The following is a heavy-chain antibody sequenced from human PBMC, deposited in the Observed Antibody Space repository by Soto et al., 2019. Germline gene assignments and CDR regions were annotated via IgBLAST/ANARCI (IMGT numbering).Heavy chain of an antibody. D-gene: IGHD2-15*01. J-gene: IGHJ4*02. CDR3: ATMGTPATGLYFFDY. V-gene: IGHV4-30-4*01. Sequence: TSETLSLTCTVSGGSISSGNYYWSWIRQPPGKGLEWIGFISYSGSTYYSTSLKSRVTIPVDTSKSQFSLNLSFVTAADTAVYYCATMGTPATGLYFFDYWGQGSLVTVSS. CDR1: GGSISSGNYY. CDR2: ISYSGST.